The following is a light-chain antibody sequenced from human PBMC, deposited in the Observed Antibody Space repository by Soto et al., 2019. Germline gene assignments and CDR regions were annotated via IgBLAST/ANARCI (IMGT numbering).Light chain of an antibody. V-gene: IGKV3-15*01. Sequence: EIVMTQSPATLSVSPGERATLSCMASQSVSSNLAWYQQKPGQAPRLLIYGASTRATGIPARFSGSGSGTEFTLIISSLQSEDFAVYSCQQYNNWPPRTFGQGTKVDIK. CDR3: QQYNNWPPRT. J-gene: IGKJ1*01. CDR2: GAS. CDR1: QSVSSN.